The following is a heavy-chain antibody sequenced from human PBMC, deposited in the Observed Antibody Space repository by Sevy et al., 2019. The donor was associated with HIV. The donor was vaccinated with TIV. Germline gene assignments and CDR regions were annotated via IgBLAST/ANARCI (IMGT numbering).Heavy chain of an antibody. Sequence: ASVKVSCKASGGTFSSYGISWVRQAPGQGLEWMGGIIPILGTVNYAQKFPGRVTITADESTKTAYMELSSLRSEDTAEYYCARGGGNGWYYFDYWGQETLVTVSS. CDR2: IIPILGTV. J-gene: IGHJ4*02. CDR1: GGTFSSYG. D-gene: IGHD6-19*01. V-gene: IGHV1-69*13. CDR3: ARGGGNGWYYFDY.